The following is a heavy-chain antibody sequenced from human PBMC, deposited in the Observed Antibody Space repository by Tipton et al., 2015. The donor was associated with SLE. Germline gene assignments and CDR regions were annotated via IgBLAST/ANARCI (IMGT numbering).Heavy chain of an antibody. CDR1: GGSISSHF. D-gene: IGHD3-9*01. V-gene: IGHV4-59*08. Sequence: TLSLTCTVSGGSISSHFWSWIRQPPGKGLEWIGYSYYSGSTNYNPSLKSRVTISVDTSKNQFSLKLSSVTAADTAVYYCARHLVTEAFDYWGQGTLVTVSS. CDR2: SYYSGST. J-gene: IGHJ4*02. CDR3: ARHLVTEAFDY.